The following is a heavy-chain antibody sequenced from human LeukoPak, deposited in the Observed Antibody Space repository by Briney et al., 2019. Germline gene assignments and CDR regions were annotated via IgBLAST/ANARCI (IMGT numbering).Heavy chain of an antibody. J-gene: IGHJ4*02. CDR1: GFTFSYYV. CDR2: ISDDGSKK. Sequence: TGMSLRLSCGASGFTFSYYVMHWVRQAPGKGLEWVALISDDGSKKNYGDSVKGRFTISRDNSKNTLYLQMNSLRVEDTAVYYCAKDPTSPHYDSSGYPIYSFDYWGQGTLVTVSS. V-gene: IGHV3-30*18. D-gene: IGHD3-22*01. CDR3: AKDPTSPHYDSSGYPIYSFDY.